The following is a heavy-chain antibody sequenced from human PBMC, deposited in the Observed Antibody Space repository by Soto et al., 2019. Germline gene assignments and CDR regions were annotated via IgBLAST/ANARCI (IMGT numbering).Heavy chain of an antibody. V-gene: IGHV1-18*01. D-gene: IGHD5-18*01. CDR2: ISAYNGNT. J-gene: IGHJ3*02. CDR3: ARVQRGYSYGDAFDI. CDR1: GYTFTSYG. Sequence: ASVKVSCKASGYTFTSYGISWVRQAPGQGLEWMGWISAYNGNTNYAQKLQGRVTMTTDTSTSTAYMELRSLRSDDTAVYYCARVQRGYSYGDAFDIWGQGTMVTVSS.